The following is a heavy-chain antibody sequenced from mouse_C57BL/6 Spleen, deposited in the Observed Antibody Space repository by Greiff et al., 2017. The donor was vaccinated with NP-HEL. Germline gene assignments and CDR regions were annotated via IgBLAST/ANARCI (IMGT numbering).Heavy chain of an antibody. J-gene: IGHJ1*03. CDR1: GYTFTSYW. CDR3: ARRNYGSSDWYFDV. V-gene: IGHV1-69*01. D-gene: IGHD1-1*01. CDR2: IDPSDSYT. Sequence: QVQLQQPGAELVMPGASVKLSCKASGYTFTSYWMHWVKQRPGQGLEWIGEIDPSDSYTNYNQKFKGKSTLTVDKSSSTADMQLSSLTSEDSAVYYCARRNYGSSDWYFDVWGTGTTVTVSS.